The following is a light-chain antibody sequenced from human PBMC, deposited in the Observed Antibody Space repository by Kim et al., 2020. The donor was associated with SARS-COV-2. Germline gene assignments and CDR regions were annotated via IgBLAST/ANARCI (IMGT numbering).Light chain of an antibody. CDR3: SAWDSSLSAWV. CDR1: SNNVGNQG. CDR2: RNN. J-gene: IGLJ3*02. Sequence: QTATRTCTGNSNNVGNQGAAWLQQHQGHPPKLLSYRNNNRPAGISERFSASRSRNTASLTIIGLQVEDEADYYCSAWDSSLSAWVFGGGTQLTVL. V-gene: IGLV10-54*04.